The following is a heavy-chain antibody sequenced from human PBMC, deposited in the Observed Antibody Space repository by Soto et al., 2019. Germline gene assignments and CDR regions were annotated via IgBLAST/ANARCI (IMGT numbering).Heavy chain of an antibody. V-gene: IGHV1-2*04. CDR1: GYTFTGYY. CDR3: ARDDYGGNGHFDY. CDR2: INPNSGGT. Sequence: GASVKVSCKASGYTFTGYYMHWVRQAPGQGLEWMGWINPNSGGTNYAQKFQGWVTMTRDTSISTAYMELSRLRSDDTAVYYCARDDYGGNGHFDYWGQGTLVTVSS. D-gene: IGHD4-17*01. J-gene: IGHJ4*02.